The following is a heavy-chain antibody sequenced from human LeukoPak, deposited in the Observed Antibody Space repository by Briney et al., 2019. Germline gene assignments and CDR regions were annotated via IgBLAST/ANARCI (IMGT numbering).Heavy chain of an antibody. CDR2: IYYSGST. Sequence: SETLSLTCTVSGGSISSYYWSWIRQPPGKGLEGIGDIYYSGSTNYNPSLKSRVTISVDTSKNQFSLKLSSVTAADTAVYYCARRGGGYGSGSYYYFDYWGQGTLVTVSS. V-gene: IGHV4-59*08. J-gene: IGHJ4*02. CDR3: ARRGGGYGSGSYYYFDY. D-gene: IGHD3-10*01. CDR1: GGSISSYY.